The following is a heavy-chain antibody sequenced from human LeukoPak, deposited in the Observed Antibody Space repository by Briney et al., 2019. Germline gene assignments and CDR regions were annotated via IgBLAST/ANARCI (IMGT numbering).Heavy chain of an antibody. J-gene: IGHJ4*02. CDR3: ARVGYYDFWSGYLDY. Sequence: ASVKVSCTASGYTFTSYYMHWVRQAPGQGLEWMGIINPSDGSTSYAQKFQGRVTMNKDTSTSKVYMELSSMRSEDKAVYYCARVGYYDFWSGYLDYWGQGTLVTVSS. CDR1: GYTFTSYY. D-gene: IGHD3-3*01. CDR2: INPSDGST. V-gene: IGHV1-46*03.